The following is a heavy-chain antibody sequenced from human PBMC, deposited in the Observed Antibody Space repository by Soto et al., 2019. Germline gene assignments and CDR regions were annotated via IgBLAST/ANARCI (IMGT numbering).Heavy chain of an antibody. CDR3: ATIYDFWSGHNWFDP. D-gene: IGHD3-3*01. CDR1: GYTLTELS. Sequence: ASVKVSCKVSGYTLTELSMHWVRRAPGKGLEWMGGFDPEDGETIYAQKFQGRVTMTEDTSTDTAYMELSSLRSEDTAVYYCATIYDFWSGHNWFDPWGQGTLVTVSS. J-gene: IGHJ5*02. V-gene: IGHV1-24*01. CDR2: FDPEDGET.